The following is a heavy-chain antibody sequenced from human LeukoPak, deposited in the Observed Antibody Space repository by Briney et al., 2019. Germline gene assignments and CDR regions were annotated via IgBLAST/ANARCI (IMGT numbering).Heavy chain of an antibody. Sequence: SETLSLTCTVSGGSISSSSYYWGWIRQPPGKGLEWIVSIDYSGSTYDNPSLKSRVTISVDTSKNQFSLKLNSVTAAATAVYYCARGPLGPTLGYCSGGSCYRRDWFDPWGQGTLVTVSS. CDR3: ARGPLGPTLGYCSGGSCYRRDWFDP. CDR1: GGSISSSSYY. D-gene: IGHD2-15*01. CDR2: IDYSGST. V-gene: IGHV4-39*07. J-gene: IGHJ5*02.